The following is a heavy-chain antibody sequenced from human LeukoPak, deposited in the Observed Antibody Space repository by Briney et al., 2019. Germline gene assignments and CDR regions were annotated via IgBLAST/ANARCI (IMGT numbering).Heavy chain of an antibody. D-gene: IGHD4-4*01. CDR2: INHSGST. Sequence: ASETLSLTCAVYGGSFSGYYWSWIRQPPGKGLEWIGEINHSGSTNYNPSLKSRVTISVDTSKNQFSLKLSSVTAADTAVYYCARVGNRGPFNYFDYWGQGTLVTVSS. J-gene: IGHJ4*02. CDR3: ARVGNRGPFNYFDY. CDR1: GGSFSGYY. V-gene: IGHV4-34*01.